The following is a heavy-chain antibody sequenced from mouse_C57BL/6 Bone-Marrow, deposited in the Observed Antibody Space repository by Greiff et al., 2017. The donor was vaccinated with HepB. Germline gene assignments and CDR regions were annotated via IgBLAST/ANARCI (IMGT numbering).Heavy chain of an antibody. CDR2: SRNKANDYTT. V-gene: IGHV7-1*01. CDR1: GFTFSDFY. Sequence: EVKVVESGGGLVQSGRSLRLSCATSGFTFSDFYMEWVRQAPGKGLEWIAASRNKANDYTTEYSASVKGRFIVSRDTSQSILYLQMNALRAEDTAIYYCARDLITTVVATNAMDYWGQGTSVTVSS. CDR3: ARDLITTVVATNAMDY. J-gene: IGHJ4*01. D-gene: IGHD1-1*01.